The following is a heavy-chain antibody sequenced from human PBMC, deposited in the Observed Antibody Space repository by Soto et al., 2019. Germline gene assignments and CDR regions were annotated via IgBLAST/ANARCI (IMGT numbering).Heavy chain of an antibody. CDR2: IWYDGSNK. D-gene: IGHD3-10*01. CDR1: GLTFSSYG. V-gene: IGHV3-30*02. Sequence: GGPLRISCAASGLTFSSYGMHWVRKDPGKGLEWVAVIWYDGSNKYYAESVKGRFIISRDKSENTLYLQMNSLRAEDTAVYYCAKDLGSGKPYYYYAMDVWGQGTTVTVSS. J-gene: IGHJ6*02. CDR3: AKDLGSGKPYYYYAMDV.